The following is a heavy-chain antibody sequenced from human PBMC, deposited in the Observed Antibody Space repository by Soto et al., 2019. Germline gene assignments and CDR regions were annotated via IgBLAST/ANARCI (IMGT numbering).Heavy chain of an antibody. V-gene: IGHV1-2*04. CDR3: ARGSPVDIVVVVAALFDP. CDR1: GYTFTGYY. CDR2: INPNSGGT. D-gene: IGHD2-15*01. J-gene: IGHJ5*02. Sequence: ASVKVSCKASGYTFTGYYMHWVRQAPGQGLEWMGWINPNSGGTNYAQKFQGWVTMTRDTSISTAYMELSRLRSDDTAVYYCARGSPVDIVVVVAALFDPWGQGTLVTVSS.